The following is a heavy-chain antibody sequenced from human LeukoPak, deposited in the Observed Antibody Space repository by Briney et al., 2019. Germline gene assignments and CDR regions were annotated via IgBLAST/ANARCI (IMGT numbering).Heavy chain of an antibody. J-gene: IGHJ4*02. V-gene: IGHV4-34*01. D-gene: IGHD3-16*02. CDR1: GGSFSGYY. CDR2: INHSGST. CDR3: ARLPYDYVWGSYRYPRDY. Sequence: SETLSLTCAVYGGSFSGYYWSWIRQPPGKGLEWIGEINHSGSTNYNPSLKSRVTISVDTSKNQFSLKLSSVTAADTAVYYCARLPYDYVWGSYRYPRDYWGQRTLVTVSS.